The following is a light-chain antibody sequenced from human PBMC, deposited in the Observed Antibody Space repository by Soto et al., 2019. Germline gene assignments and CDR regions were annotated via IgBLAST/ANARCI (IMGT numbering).Light chain of an antibody. CDR2: EGS. CDR1: SSDVGSYNL. V-gene: IGLV2-23*01. Sequence: QSALTQPASVSGSPGQSITLSCIGTSSDVGSYNLVSWYQQHPGKAPKVMIYEGSKRPSGVSNRFSGSKSGNTASLTISGLQAEDEADYYCCSYAGSSAYVFGTGTK. J-gene: IGLJ1*01. CDR3: CSYAGSSAYV.